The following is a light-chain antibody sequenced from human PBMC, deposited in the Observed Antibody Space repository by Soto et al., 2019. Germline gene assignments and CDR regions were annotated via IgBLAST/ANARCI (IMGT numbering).Light chain of an antibody. J-gene: IGLJ2*01. CDR2: DDS. CDR1: NIGSKS. Sequence: SYELTQPPSVSVAPGQTARITCGGTNIGSKSVHWYQQKPGQAPVLVVYDDSDRPSGLPERFSGSNSGNTATLTISRVEAGDEADYYCQGWDSSSDHVVFGGGTKLTVL. CDR3: QGWDSSSDHVV. V-gene: IGLV3-21*02.